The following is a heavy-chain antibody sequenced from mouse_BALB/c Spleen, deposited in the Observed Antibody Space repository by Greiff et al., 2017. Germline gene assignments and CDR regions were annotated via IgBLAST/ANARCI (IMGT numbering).Heavy chain of an antibody. CDR2: IWAGGST. D-gene: IGHD2-4*01. CDR1: GFSLTSYG. J-gene: IGHJ3*01. Sequence: VHLVESGPGLVAPSQSLSITCTVSGFSLTSYGVHWVRQPPGKGLEWLGVIWAGGSTNYNSALMSRLSISKDNSKSQVFLKMNSLHTDDTAMYYCARDQIYYYYDAWFAYWGQGTLVTVSA. V-gene: IGHV2-9*02. CDR3: ARDQIYYYYDAWFAY.